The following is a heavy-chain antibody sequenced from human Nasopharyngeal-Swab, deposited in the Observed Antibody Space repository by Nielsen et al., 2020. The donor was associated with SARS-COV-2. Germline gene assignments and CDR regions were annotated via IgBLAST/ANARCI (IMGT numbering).Heavy chain of an antibody. D-gene: IGHD3-3*01. CDR2: IYYSGTT. J-gene: IGHJ4*02. V-gene: IGHV4-39*01. CDR3: ARRDRYYDFWMD. CDR1: GASISNNNYY. Sequence: GSLRLSCTISGASISNNNYYWGWIRQPPGKGLEWIGMIYYSGTTYDNPSLKSRVTISVDTSESQFSLKLNSVTAADTAVYYCARRDRYYDFWMDWGQGTLVTVSS.